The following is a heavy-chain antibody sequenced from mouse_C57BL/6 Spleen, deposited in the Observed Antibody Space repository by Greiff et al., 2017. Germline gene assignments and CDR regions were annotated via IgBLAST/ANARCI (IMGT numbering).Heavy chain of an antibody. CDR1: GYTFTDYY. Sequence: QVQLQQSGPELVKPGASVKISCKASGYTFTDYYINWVKQRPGQGLEWIGWIFPGSGSTNYNEKFKGKATLTVDKSSSTAYMLLSSLTSEDSAVYFCASITTVVATRAMDYWGQGTSVTVSS. CDR3: ASITTVVATRAMDY. V-gene: IGHV1-75*01. CDR2: IFPGSGST. D-gene: IGHD1-1*01. J-gene: IGHJ4*01.